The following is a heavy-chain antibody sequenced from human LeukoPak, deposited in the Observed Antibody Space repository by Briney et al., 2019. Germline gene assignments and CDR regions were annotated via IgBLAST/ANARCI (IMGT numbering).Heavy chain of an antibody. CDR3: ARDWGAVAGTGDAFDI. V-gene: IGHV1-69*01. CDR1: GDTFSSYA. Sequence: GSSVKVSCKASGDTFSSYAISWVRQAPGQGLEWMGGIIPIFGTANYAQKFQGRVTITADESTSTAYMELSGLRSEDTAVYYCARDWGAVAGTGDAFDIWGQGTMVTVSS. J-gene: IGHJ3*02. D-gene: IGHD6-19*01. CDR2: IIPIFGTA.